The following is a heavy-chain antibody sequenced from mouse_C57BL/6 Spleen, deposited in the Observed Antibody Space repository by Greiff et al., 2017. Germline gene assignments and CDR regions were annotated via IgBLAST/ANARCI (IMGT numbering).Heavy chain of an antibody. Sequence: QVQLQQSGAELVKPGASVKISCKASGYAFSSYWMNWVKQRPGKGLEWIGQIYPGDGDTNYNGKFKGKATLTADKSSSTAYMQLSSLTAEDSAVYFCARRDDGYSLDYWGQGTTLTVSS. CDR2: IYPGDGDT. CDR1: GYAFSSYW. V-gene: IGHV1-80*01. D-gene: IGHD2-3*01. J-gene: IGHJ2*01. CDR3: ARRDDGYSLDY.